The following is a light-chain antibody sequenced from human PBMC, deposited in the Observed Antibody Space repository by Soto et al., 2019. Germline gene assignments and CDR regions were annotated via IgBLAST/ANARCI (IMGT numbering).Light chain of an antibody. J-gene: IGKJ5*01. CDR3: QKSYGTPIT. V-gene: IGKV1-39*01. Sequence: DIQMTHSPSSLSASVVYIVTITCRASQSISRYLNWYQQKPGKAPNLLIYVASSLQSEVPSRFSGSGSGTDFTLTITSLQPEDFATYYCQKSYGTPITFGQGTRLEIK. CDR1: QSISRY. CDR2: VAS.